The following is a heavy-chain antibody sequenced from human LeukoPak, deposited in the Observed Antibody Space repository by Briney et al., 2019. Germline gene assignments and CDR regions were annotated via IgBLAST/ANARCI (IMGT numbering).Heavy chain of an antibody. Sequence: VASVKVSCKASGGTFSSYAISWVRQAPGQGLEWMGRIIPILGIANYAQKFQGRVTITADKSTGTAYMELSSLRSEDTAVYYCAKGTIVVAGTWNAFDIWGQGTMVTVSS. D-gene: IGHD6-19*01. CDR2: IIPILGIA. V-gene: IGHV1-69*04. CDR3: AKGTIVVAGTWNAFDI. J-gene: IGHJ3*02. CDR1: GGTFSSYA.